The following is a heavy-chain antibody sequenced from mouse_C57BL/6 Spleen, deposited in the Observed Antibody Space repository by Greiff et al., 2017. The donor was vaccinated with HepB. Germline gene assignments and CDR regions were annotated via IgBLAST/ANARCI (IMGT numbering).Heavy chain of an antibody. D-gene: IGHD2-5*01. Sequence: VQLQQSGAELVRPGASVTLSCKASGYTFTDYEMHWVKQTPVHGLEWIGAIDPETGGTAYNQKFKGKAILTADKSSSTAYMELRSLTSEDSAVYYCTRWDPTIVTYYCDYWGQGTTLTVSS. CDR1: GYTFTDYE. CDR3: TRWDPTIVTYYCDY. J-gene: IGHJ2*01. V-gene: IGHV1-15*01. CDR2: IDPETGGT.